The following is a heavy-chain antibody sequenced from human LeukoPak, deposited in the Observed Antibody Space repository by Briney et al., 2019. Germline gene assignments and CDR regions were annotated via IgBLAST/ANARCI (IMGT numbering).Heavy chain of an antibody. Sequence: SETLSLTCAVYGASFSGYYWSWIRQPPGKGLEWIGEINHSGSISYNPSLKSRVTISVETSKNQFSLKLKSVTAADTAVYYCARGGYYGSGNDFRFDPWGQGTLVTVSS. V-gene: IGHV4-34*01. CDR1: GASFSGYY. D-gene: IGHD3-10*01. CDR2: INHSGSI. CDR3: ARGGYYGSGNDFRFDP. J-gene: IGHJ5*02.